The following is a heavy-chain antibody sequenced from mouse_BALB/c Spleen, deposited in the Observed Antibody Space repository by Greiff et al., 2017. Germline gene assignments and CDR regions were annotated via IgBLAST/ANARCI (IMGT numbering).Heavy chain of an antibody. CDR1: GYTFSSYW. V-gene: IGHV1-9*01. J-gene: IGHJ4*01. CDR2: ILPGSGIT. Sequence: QVQLQQSGAELMKPGASVKISCKATGYTFSSYWIEWVKQRPGHGLEWIGEILPGSGITNYNEKFKGKATFTADTSSNTAYMQLSSLTSEDSAVYYCAVSSYAMDYWGQGTSVTVSS. CDR3: AVSSYAMDY.